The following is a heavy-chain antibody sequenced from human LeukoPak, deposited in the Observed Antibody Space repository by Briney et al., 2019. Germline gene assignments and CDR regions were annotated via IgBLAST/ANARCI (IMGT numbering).Heavy chain of an antibody. V-gene: IGHV4-4*08. CDR1: GGSISSYY. CDR3: AREGRQDYVYFDH. CDR2: VYSSGST. Sequence: SETLSLTCTVSGGSISSYYWSWIRQPRGKGLEWIGDVYSSGSTNYNSSLESRVTISVGTSKKQFSLKLSSVTAADTAVYYCAREGRQDYVYFDHWGQGSLVTVSS. J-gene: IGHJ4*02. D-gene: IGHD4-17*01.